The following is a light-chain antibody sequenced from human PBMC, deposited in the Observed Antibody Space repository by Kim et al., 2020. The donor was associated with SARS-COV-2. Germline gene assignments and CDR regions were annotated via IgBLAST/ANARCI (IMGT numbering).Light chain of an antibody. CDR1: QSVLYSSNQTNY. V-gene: IGKV4-1*01. CDR2: WAS. J-gene: IGKJ2*01. CDR3: QQYYSSQYT. Sequence: DIVMTQSPDSLAVSLGERATINCKSSQSVLYSSNQTNYLAWYQQKPGQPPELLIYWASTRKSGVPDRFSGSGSGTDFTLTISSLQAEDVAVYCCQQYYSSQYTFGQGTKLEI.